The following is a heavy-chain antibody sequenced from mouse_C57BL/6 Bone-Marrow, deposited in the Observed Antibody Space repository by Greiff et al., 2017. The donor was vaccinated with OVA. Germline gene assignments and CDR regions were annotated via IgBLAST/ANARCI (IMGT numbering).Heavy chain of an antibody. V-gene: IGHV1-76*01. CDR1: GYTFTDYY. D-gene: IGHD1-1*01. J-gene: IGHJ4*01. CDR2: IYPGSGNT. CDR3: ERRGYYYGSSLDYAMGY. Sequence: VQLQQSGAELVRPGASVKLSCKASGYTFTDYYINWVQQTPGQGLEWIARIYPGSGNTYYNEKFKGKATLPAEKSSSTAYMQLSSLTSEDSDVYFSERRGYYYGSSLDYAMGYWGKGTSVTVSS.